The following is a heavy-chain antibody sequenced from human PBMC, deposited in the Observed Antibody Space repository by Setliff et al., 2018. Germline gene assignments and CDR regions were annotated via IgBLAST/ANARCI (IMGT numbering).Heavy chain of an antibody. CDR1: GYTFTSYD. J-gene: IGHJ3*02. V-gene: IGHV1-18*01. Sequence: AASVKVSCKASGYTFTSYDINWVRQAPGQGLEWMGWISAYNGNTNYAQKLQGRVTMTTDTSTSTAYMELRSLRSDDTAVYYCARGPIPPDSGSFYWYAFDIWGQGTMVTVSS. CDR3: ARGPIPPDSGSFYWYAFDI. CDR2: ISAYNGNT. D-gene: IGHD1-26*01.